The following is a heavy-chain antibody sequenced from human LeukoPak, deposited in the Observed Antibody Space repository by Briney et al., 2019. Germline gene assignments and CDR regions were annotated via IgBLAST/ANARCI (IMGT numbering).Heavy chain of an antibody. D-gene: IGHD2-8*01. CDR1: GGSISNTNW. V-gene: IGHV4-4*02. CDR2: ISLTGLT. Sequence: SETLSLTCGVSGGSISNTNWWSWVRQPPGQGLEWIGEISLTGLTHYNPSLESRVTVSLDKSKNQLSLNLASVTAADTAVYYCSRENGAFSPFGYWGQGTLVTVLS. J-gene: IGHJ4*02. CDR3: SRENGAFSPFGY.